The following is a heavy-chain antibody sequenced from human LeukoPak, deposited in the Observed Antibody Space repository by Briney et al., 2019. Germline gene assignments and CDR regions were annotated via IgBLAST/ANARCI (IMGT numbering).Heavy chain of an antibody. V-gene: IGHV3-20*04. J-gene: IGHJ4*02. Sequence: GGSLRLSCAASGFTFDDYGMSWVRQAPGKGLEWVSGINWNGGSTGYADSVKGRFTISRDNSKNTLYLQMNSLKAEDTAIYYCAKDSVVVPGLVNYFDSWGQGTLVTVSS. D-gene: IGHD2-2*01. CDR1: GFTFDDYG. CDR3: AKDSVVVPGLVNYFDS. CDR2: INWNGGST.